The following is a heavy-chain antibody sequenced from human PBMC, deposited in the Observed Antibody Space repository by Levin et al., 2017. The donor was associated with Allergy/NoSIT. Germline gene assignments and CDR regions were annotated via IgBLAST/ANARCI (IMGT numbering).Heavy chain of an antibody. D-gene: IGHD4-23*01. V-gene: IGHV3-11*01. CDR2: ISSSGTST. Sequence: GGSLRLSCAASGFIFSNYYMSWIRQAPGRGLEWLSYISSSGTSTYYADSVKGRFTISRDNAKNSLYLQMNSLRVEDTAVYYCATDAEGAPVITPGYWGQGALVTVSS. J-gene: IGHJ4*02. CDR1: GFIFSNYY. CDR3: ATDAEGAPVITPGY.